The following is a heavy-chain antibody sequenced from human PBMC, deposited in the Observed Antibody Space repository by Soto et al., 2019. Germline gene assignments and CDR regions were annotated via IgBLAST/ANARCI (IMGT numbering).Heavy chain of an antibody. V-gene: IGHV3-30*18. CDR3: AKGINLDY. CDR1: GFTFSSYG. CDR2: ISYDGSNK. J-gene: IGHJ4*02. Sequence: GESLRLSCAASGFTFSSYGMHWVRQAPGKGLEWVAVISYDGSNKYYADSVKGRFTISRDNSKNTLYLQMNSLRAEDTAVYYCAKGINLDYWGQGTLVTVSS. D-gene: IGHD2-15*01.